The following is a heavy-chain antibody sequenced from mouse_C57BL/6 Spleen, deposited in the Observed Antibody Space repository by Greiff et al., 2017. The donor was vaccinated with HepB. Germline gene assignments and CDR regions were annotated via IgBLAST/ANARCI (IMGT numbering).Heavy chain of an antibody. J-gene: IGHJ3*01. V-gene: IGHV1-76*01. D-gene: IGHD1-1*01. CDR2: IYPGSGNT. CDR3: AREGVVAPPWFAY. CDR1: GYTFTDYY. Sequence: QVQLQQSGAELVRPGASVKLSCKASGYTFTDYYINWVKQRPGQGLEWIARIYPGSGNTYYNEKFKGKATLTAEKSSSTAYMQLSSLTSEDSAVYFCAREGVVAPPWFAYWGQGTLVTVSA.